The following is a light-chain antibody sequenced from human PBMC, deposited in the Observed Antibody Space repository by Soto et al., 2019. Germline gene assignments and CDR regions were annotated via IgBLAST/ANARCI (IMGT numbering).Light chain of an antibody. Sequence: EFVMTQSPESLTVSPGERATLSCRASQSVSSNYLAWYQQKPGQAPRLLMYDASSRATGIPDRFSGSGSGTDFTLTISRLEPEDFAVYYCQQYSSSRTFGQGTKVDI. CDR1: QSVSSNY. V-gene: IGKV3-20*01. CDR3: QQYSSSRT. J-gene: IGKJ1*01. CDR2: DAS.